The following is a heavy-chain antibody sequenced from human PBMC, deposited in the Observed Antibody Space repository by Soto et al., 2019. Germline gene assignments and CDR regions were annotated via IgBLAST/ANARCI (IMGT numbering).Heavy chain of an antibody. Sequence: GSLRLSCAASGFTFSSYSFNWVRQAPGKGLEWLSYIGSSSTTIYYADSVKGRFIISRDNAKNSLYLQMNSLRPEDTAVYYCAREQQLAFDNWGQGTRVPVSS. J-gene: IGHJ4*02. V-gene: IGHV3-48*01. CDR1: GFTFSSYS. D-gene: IGHD6-13*01. CDR2: IGSSSTTI. CDR3: AREQQLAFDN.